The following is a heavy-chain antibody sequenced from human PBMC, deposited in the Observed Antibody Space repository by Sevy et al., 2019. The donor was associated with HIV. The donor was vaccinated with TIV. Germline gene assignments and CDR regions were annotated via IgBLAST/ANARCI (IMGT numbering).Heavy chain of an antibody. Sequence: SETLSLTCTVSGGSISGSYWSWIRQSAGKGLEWIGRIYPSGYTNYNPSLKSRVTMSVDTSKNHFSLKLTSVTAADTAAYYCAREDSSTWCFHFWGQGILVTVSS. V-gene: IGHV4-4*07. D-gene: IGHD6-13*01. J-gene: IGHJ4*02. CDR1: GGSISGSY. CDR2: IYPSGYT. CDR3: AREDSSTWCFHF.